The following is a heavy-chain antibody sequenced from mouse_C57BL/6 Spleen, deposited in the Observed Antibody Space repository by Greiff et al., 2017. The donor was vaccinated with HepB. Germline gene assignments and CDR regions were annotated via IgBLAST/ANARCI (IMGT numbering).Heavy chain of an antibody. CDR1: GYTFNSYW. J-gene: IGHJ1*03. CDR3: ARDYGLWYFDV. CDR2: INPSSGYT. D-gene: IGHD2-4*01. Sequence: QVQLKESGAELAKPGASVKLSCKASGYTFNSYWMHWVKQRPGQGLEWIGYINPSSGYTKYNQKFKDKATLTADKSSSTAYMQLSSLTFEDSAVYYCARDYGLWYFDVWGTGTTVTVSS. V-gene: IGHV1-7*01.